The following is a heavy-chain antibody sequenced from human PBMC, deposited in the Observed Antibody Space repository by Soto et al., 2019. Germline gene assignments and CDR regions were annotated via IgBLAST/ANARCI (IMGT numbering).Heavy chain of an antibody. CDR1: GFSLSSSGVG. J-gene: IGHJ5*01. Sequence: QITLKESGPTLVKPTQTLTLTCTFSGFSLSSSGVGVGWIRQPPGKALKSLALIYWDDDKRYSPFLKSRLTNTKDTSKNQVVLTMTNMDPADTATYFCAHRPATPLTWNYDSWGQGILVTVSS. CDR2: IYWDDDK. V-gene: IGHV2-5*02. D-gene: IGHD1-7*01. CDR3: AHRPATPLTWNYDS.